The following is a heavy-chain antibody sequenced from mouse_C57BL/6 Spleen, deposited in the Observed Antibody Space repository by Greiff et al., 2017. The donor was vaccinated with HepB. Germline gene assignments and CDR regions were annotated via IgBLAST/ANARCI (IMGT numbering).Heavy chain of an antibody. CDR1: GYTFTDYY. V-gene: IGHV1-19*01. CDR3: ARWLLQGAMDY. Sequence: EVQLQQSGPVLVKPGASVKMSCKASGYTFTDYYMNWVKQSHGKSLEWIGVINPYNGGTSYNQKFKGKATLTVDKSSSTAYMELNSLTSEDSAVYYCARWLLQGAMDYWGQGTSVTVSS. J-gene: IGHJ4*01. CDR2: INPYNGGT. D-gene: IGHD2-3*01.